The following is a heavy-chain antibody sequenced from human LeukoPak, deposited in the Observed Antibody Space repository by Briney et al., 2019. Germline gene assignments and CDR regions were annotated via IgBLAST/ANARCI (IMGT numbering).Heavy chain of an antibody. CDR2: IIPIFGTA. V-gene: IGHV1-69*05. CDR3: ARDWNYYYDSSGYYLDAFDI. J-gene: IGHJ3*02. D-gene: IGHD3-22*01. Sequence: ASVKVSCKASGGTLSSYAISWVRQAPGQGLEWMGRIIPIFGTANYAQKFQGRVTITTDESTSTAYMELSSLRSEDTAVYYCARDWNYYYDSSGYYLDAFDIWGQGTMVTVSS. CDR1: GGTLSSYA.